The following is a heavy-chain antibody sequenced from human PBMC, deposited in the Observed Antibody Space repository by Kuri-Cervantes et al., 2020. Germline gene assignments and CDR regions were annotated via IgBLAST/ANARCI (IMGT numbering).Heavy chain of an antibody. Sequence: GSLRLSCAVYGGSFSGYYWSWIRQPPGKGLEWIGYIYYSGSTNYNPSLKSRVTISVDTSKNQFSLNLSSVTAADTAVYYCARHWDDYVVVVISETPGWFDPWGQGTLVTVSS. D-gene: IGHD2-21*01. CDR1: GGSFSGYY. J-gene: IGHJ5*02. CDR3: ARHWDDYVVVVISETPGWFDP. V-gene: IGHV4-59*08. CDR2: IYYSGST.